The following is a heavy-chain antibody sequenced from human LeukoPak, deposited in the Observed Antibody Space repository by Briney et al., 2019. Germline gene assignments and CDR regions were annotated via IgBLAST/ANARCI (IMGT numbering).Heavy chain of an antibody. CDR2: IIPIFGIA. J-gene: IGHJ3*02. Sequence: ASVKVSCKASGGTFSSYAISWVRQAPGQGLEWMGRIIPIFGIANYAQKFQGRVTITADKSTSTAYMELSSLRSEDTAVYYCARDPGRYYYDSSGFHKALDNAFDIWGQGTMVTVSS. V-gene: IGHV1-69*04. CDR3: ARDPGRYYYDSSGFHKALDNAFDI. D-gene: IGHD3-22*01. CDR1: GGTFSSYA.